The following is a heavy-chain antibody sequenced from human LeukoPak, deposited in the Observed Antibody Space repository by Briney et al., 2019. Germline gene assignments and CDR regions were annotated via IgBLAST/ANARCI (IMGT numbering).Heavy chain of an antibody. CDR1: GFTFSSYW. CDR2: IKQDGSEK. J-gene: IGHJ4*02. V-gene: IGHV3-7*01. CDR3: ARDGLEDYVWGSYRRNYYFDY. D-gene: IGHD3-16*02. Sequence: GGSLRLSCAASGFTFSSYWMSWVRQAPGKGLEWVANIKQDGSEKYYVDSVKGRFTISRDNAKNSLYLQMNSLRAEDTAVYYCARDGLEDYVWGSYRRNYYFDYWGQGTLVTVSS.